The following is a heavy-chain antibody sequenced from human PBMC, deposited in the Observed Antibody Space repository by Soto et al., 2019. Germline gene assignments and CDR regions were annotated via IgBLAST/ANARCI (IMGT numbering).Heavy chain of an antibody. V-gene: IGHV3-7*03. Sequence: EVQLVESGGNLVQPGGSLRLSCAASGFTFSSYELNWVRQAPGKGLEWVARINQDGSEKYYVDSVKGRFTISRDNAKNSLYLQMNSLRAEDTAVYYCARDYPGGSYYDYWGQGTLVTVSS. J-gene: IGHJ4*02. D-gene: IGHD1-26*01. CDR3: ARDYPGGSYYDY. CDR2: INQDGSEK. CDR1: GFTFSSYE.